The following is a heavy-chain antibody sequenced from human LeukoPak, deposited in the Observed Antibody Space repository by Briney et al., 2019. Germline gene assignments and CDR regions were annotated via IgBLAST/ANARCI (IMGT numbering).Heavy chain of an antibody. Sequence: ASVKVSCKASGYTFSSSDINWVRQATGQGLEWMGWMNPNSGHTGYAQKFQGRITFTRNTSISTAYMELSSLRPEDTAVYFCARGVDYALWSDSSYQFYYMDVWGKGATATVSS. D-gene: IGHD3-3*01. CDR2: MNPNSGHT. CDR3: ARGVDYALWSDSSYQFYYMDV. J-gene: IGHJ6*03. CDR1: GYTFSSSD. V-gene: IGHV1-8*03.